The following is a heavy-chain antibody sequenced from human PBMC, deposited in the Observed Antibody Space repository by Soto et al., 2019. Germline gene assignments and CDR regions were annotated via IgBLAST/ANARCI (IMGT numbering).Heavy chain of an antibody. CDR2: ISAHNGNT. CDR3: ANWRYGDY. V-gene: IGHV1-18*01. CDR1: GYAFTTYG. Sequence: QVHLVQSGAEVKKPGASVKVSCKGSGYAFTTYGITWVRQAPGQGLEWMGWISAHNGNTNYAQKLQGRVTVTRDTCTSTADMELRSRKSEDKAVSYCANWRYGDYWGVGSLVTASS. D-gene: IGHD2-8*02. J-gene: IGHJ4*02.